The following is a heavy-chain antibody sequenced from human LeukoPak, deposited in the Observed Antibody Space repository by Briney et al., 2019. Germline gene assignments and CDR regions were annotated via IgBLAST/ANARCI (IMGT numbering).Heavy chain of an antibody. D-gene: IGHD6-13*01. CDR2: ISGSGGST. CDR1: GFTFSSYA. J-gene: IGHJ4*02. Sequence: GGSLRLSCAASGFTFSSYAMSWVRQAPGKGLEWVSAISGSGGSTYYADSVKGRFTISRDNSKNTLYLQMNSLRAEDTAVYYCAKDISSSSWTAYRFDYWGQGTLVTVSS. V-gene: IGHV3-23*01. CDR3: AKDISSSSWTAYRFDY.